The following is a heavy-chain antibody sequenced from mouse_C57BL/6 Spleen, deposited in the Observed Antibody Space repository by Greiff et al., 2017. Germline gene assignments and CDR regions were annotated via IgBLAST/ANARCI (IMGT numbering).Heavy chain of an antibody. V-gene: IGHV1-4*01. D-gene: IGHD1-1*01. CDR3: ARPITTVARYFDV. Sequence: VQLQQSGAELARPGASVKMSCKASGYTFTSYTMHWVKQRPGQGLEWIGYINPSSGYTKYNQKFKDKATLTAYKSSSTAYMQLSSLTSEDSAVYYCARPITTVARYFDVWGTGTTVTVSS. J-gene: IGHJ1*03. CDR1: GYTFTSYT. CDR2: INPSSGYT.